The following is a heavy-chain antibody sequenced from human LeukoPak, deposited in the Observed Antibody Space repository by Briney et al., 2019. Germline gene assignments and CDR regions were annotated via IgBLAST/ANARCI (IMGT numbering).Heavy chain of an antibody. CDR1: GGSISSDY. CDR2: IYYSGRT. Sequence: SETLSLTCTVSGGSISSDYRSWIRQPPGKGLEWIGYIYYSGRTYYNPSLKSRITISVDTSKNQFSLKLSSVTAADTAVYYCARGFYSPHYWGQGTLVSVSS. J-gene: IGHJ4*02. V-gene: IGHV4-59*01. D-gene: IGHD4-11*01. CDR3: ARGFYSPHY.